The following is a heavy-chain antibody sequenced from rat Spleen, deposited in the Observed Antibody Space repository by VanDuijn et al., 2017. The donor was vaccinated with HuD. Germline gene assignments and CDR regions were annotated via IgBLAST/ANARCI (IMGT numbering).Heavy chain of an antibody. Sequence: QVQLKESGPGLVQPSETLSLTCTVSGFSLTYYSVRWVRQPSGKGPEWMGRMWYDGNTAYNSVLKSRLSISRDTSKNQVFLKMNSLQTDDTGTYYCTRDRGTIAVPPGFAYWGQGTLVTVSS. CDR3: TRDRGTIAVPPGFAY. J-gene: IGHJ3*01. V-gene: IGHV2-63*01. D-gene: IGHD1-2*01. CDR2: MWYDGNT. CDR1: GFSLTYYS.